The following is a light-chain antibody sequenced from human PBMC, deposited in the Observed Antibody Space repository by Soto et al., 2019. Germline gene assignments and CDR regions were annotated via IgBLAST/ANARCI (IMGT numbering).Light chain of an antibody. CDR3: SSYTSSSTLV. CDR1: SSDVGGYNY. V-gene: IGLV2-14*01. CDR2: EVS. J-gene: IGLJ2*01. Sequence: QSVLTQPASVSGPPGQSITISCTGTSSDVGGYNYVSWYQQHPGKAPKLMIYEVSTRPSGVSNRFSGSKSGNTASLTISGLQVEDEADYYCSSYTSSSTLVFGGGTKLNVL.